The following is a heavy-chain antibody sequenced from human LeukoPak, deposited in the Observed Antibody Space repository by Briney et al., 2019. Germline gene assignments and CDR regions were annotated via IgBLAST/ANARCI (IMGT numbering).Heavy chain of an antibody. CDR2: ISSTSSYI. D-gene: IGHD3-16*01. V-gene: IGHV3-21*01. Sequence: EGSLRLSCAASGFTFSSYAMSWVRKAPGKGLEWVSSISSTSSYIYYADSVKGRFTISRDNAKNSLYLQMNSLRAEDTAVYYCARLYYDYVWGSFEDYWGQGTLVTVSS. CDR3: ARLYYDYVWGSFEDY. CDR1: GFTFSSYA. J-gene: IGHJ4*02.